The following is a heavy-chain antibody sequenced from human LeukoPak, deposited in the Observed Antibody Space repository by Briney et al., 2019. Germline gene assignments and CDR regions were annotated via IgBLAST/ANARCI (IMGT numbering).Heavy chain of an antibody. J-gene: IGHJ4*02. CDR1: GFTFSSYS. CDR2: ISSSSSTI. CDR3: AREGSGYHDY. Sequence: QPGGSLRLSCAASGFTFSSYSMNWVRQAPGKGLEWVSYISSSSSTIYYADSVKGRFTISRDNAKNSLYLQMNSLRAEDTAVYYCAREGSGYHDYWGQGTLVTVSS. D-gene: IGHD3-22*01. V-gene: IGHV3-48*01.